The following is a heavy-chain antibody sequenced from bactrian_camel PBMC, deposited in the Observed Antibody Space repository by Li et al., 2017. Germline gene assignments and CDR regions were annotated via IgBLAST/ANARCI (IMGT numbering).Heavy chain of an antibody. CDR1: GSVASGYC. V-gene: IGHV3S26*01. D-gene: IGHD6*01. J-gene: IGHJ4*01. Sequence: LVESGGGSVQAGGSLRLSCAASGSVASGYCMTWFRQAPGKEREWIALIDADDGSRTNYAESVKGRFTISIDNAKNTLYLTMNSLKPEDTAMYYCAVRRGISSACPETSSRNYWGPGTQVTVS. CDR3: AVRRGISSACPETSSRNY. CDR2: IDADDGSRT.